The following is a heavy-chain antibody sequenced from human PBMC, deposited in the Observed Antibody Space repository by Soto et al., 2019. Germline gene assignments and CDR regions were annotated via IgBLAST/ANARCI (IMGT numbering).Heavy chain of an antibody. CDR3: AKQRADYGSGADTFYFDS. CDR1: GVTFSNYA. J-gene: IGHJ4*02. D-gene: IGHD3-10*01. Sequence: EVQLLESGGGLVQPGGSLRLSCTVSGVTFSNYAMNWVRQAPGKGLEWVSSLSGSGGTTYYADSVKGRFIISRDNFKNTLYLLTTSLRAEDTALYYCAKQRADYGSGADTFYFDSWGQGALVTVSS. V-gene: IGHV3-23*01. CDR2: LSGSGGTT.